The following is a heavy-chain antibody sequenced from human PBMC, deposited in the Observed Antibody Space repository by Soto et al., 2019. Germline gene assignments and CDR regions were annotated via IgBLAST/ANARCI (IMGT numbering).Heavy chain of an antibody. J-gene: IGHJ4*02. D-gene: IGHD2-8*01. CDR1: GCSVSNRNYY. Sequence: SETLSFTWTLSGCSVSNRNYYWGWIRQSPGKGLEWIGSVYYRGRSYSKSSAKSRVTISVDTSKNQFSLNLNSVTASDTAVYYCLSQRTSVLTQAYFDYWGPGALVTVSS. CDR3: LSQRTSVLTQAYFDY. V-gene: IGHV4-39*01. CDR2: VYYRGRS.